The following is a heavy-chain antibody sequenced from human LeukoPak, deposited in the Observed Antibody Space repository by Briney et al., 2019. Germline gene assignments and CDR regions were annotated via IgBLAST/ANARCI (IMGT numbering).Heavy chain of an antibody. CDR1: GFTFSAYA. CDR2: ISVSGGGT. Sequence: PGGSLRLSCVASGFTFSAYAMTWVRQAPGKGLEWVSSISVSGGGTYYADSVKGRFTISRDNSKNTLYLQMNSLRAEDTAVYYCAKDQVGYSYGLGTFDYWGQGTLVTVSS. D-gene: IGHD5-18*01. V-gene: IGHV3-23*01. J-gene: IGHJ4*02. CDR3: AKDQVGYSYGLGTFDY.